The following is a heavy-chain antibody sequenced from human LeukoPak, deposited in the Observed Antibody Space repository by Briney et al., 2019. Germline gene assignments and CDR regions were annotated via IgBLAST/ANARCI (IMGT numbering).Heavy chain of an antibody. Sequence: GGSLRLSCAASGFTFSDYYMTWIRQAPGKGLEWVSYITNSDNSMYYADSVKGRFTISRDNAKNSLHLQMNSLRAEDTAVYYCARADRPYDSSGYYDYWGQGTLVTVSS. CDR1: GFTFSDYY. V-gene: IGHV3-11*01. CDR3: ARADRPYDSSGYYDY. J-gene: IGHJ4*02. D-gene: IGHD3-22*01. CDR2: ITNSDNSM.